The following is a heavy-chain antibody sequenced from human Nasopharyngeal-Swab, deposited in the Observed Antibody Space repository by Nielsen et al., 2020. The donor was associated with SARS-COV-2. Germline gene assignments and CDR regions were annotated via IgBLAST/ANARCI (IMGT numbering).Heavy chain of an antibody. V-gene: IGHV4-31*02. D-gene: IGHD2-15*01. CDR3: ARLLIAANGHYMDV. J-gene: IGHJ6*03. Sequence: PGKGLEWIGYIYYGGSTYSNPSLKSRVTISVDTSKNQFSLKLSSVTAADTAVYYCARLLIAANGHYMDVWGKGTTVTVSS. CDR2: IYYGGST.